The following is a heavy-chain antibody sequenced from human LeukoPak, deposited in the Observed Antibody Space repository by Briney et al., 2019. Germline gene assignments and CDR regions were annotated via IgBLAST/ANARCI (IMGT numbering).Heavy chain of an antibody. CDR3: TRLPLTSGYGQIDY. J-gene: IGHJ4*02. Sequence: PGGSLRLSCAASGFTFSTYWMSWVRQAPGKGLEWVAIIKEDGSEKYYMNSVKGRFTISRDNAKNSLYLQMNSLKTEDTALYYCTRLPLTSGYGQIDYWGQGTLVTVSS. CDR2: IKEDGSEK. D-gene: IGHD5-12*01. CDR1: GFTFSTYW. V-gene: IGHV3-7*03.